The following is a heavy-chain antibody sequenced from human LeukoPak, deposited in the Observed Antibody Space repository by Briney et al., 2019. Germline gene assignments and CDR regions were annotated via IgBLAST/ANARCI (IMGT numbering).Heavy chain of an antibody. Sequence: PGGSLRLSCAASGFTFSSYAMSWVRQAPGKGLEWVSVISGSGGNTYYADSVKGRFTISRDNSKNTLYLQMNSLRAEDTAVYYCAKDRGIVGALGVFDYWGQGTLVTVSS. CDR2: ISGSGGNT. D-gene: IGHD1-26*01. CDR3: AKDRGIVGALGVFDY. V-gene: IGHV3-23*01. CDR1: GFTFSSYA. J-gene: IGHJ4*02.